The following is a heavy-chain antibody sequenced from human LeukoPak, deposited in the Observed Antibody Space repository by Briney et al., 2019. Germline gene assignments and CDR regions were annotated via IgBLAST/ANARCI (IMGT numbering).Heavy chain of an antibody. Sequence: ASVKVSCKALGYTFTHHYFHWLRQAPGQGLEWMGWIDPGRGDTNYAQKFQGRVAITRDTSITTAYMDLSRLTSDDTAVYYCARDRYGDGFAHFDYWGQGALVTVSS. CDR1: GYTFTHHY. CDR2: IDPGRGDT. D-gene: IGHD5-24*01. CDR3: ARDRYGDGFAHFDY. V-gene: IGHV1-2*02. J-gene: IGHJ4*02.